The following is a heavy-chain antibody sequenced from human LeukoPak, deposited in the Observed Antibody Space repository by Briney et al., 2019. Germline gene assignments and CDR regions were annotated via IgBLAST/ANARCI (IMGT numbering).Heavy chain of an antibody. D-gene: IGHD4-17*01. Sequence: GGSLRLSCVASGFTSRSYAMTWVRQAPGKGLEWVSAISGGGDSMYYIDSVKGRFTISRDNSKNTLYLQMNSLRAEDTAVYYCVKDRFGDFSFDSWGQGTLVTVSS. CDR2: ISGGGDSM. J-gene: IGHJ4*02. V-gene: IGHV3-23*01. CDR3: VKDRFGDFSFDS. CDR1: GFTSRSYA.